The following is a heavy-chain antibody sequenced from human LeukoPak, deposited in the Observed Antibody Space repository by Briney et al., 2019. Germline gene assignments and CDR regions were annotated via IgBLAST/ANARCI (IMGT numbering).Heavy chain of an antibody. J-gene: IGHJ3*02. Sequence: GGSLRLSCAASGFAFSTYTMSWVRQAPGKGLEWVSSISSSGTYIYYADSVKGRFTISRDNAKNSLYLQMNSLRAEDTALYYCARAGIEDAFDMWGQGTMVTVSS. CDR1: GFAFSTYT. V-gene: IGHV3-21*01. CDR3: ARAGIEDAFDM. D-gene: IGHD6-13*01. CDR2: ISSSGTYI.